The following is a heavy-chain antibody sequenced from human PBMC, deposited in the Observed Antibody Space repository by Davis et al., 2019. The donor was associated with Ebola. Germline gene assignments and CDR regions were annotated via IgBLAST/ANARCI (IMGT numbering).Heavy chain of an antibody. D-gene: IGHD2-15*01. CDR2: INHSGST. V-gene: IGHV4-34*01. CDR3: ARFPVVYYYYYGMDV. CDR1: GGSISGVTYY. Sequence: MPSETLSLTCTVSGGSISGVTYYWSWIRQPPGKGLEWICEINHSGSTNYNPSLKSRVTISVDTSKNQFSLKLSSVTAADTAVYYCARFPVVYYYYYGMDVWGQGTTVTVSS. J-gene: IGHJ6*02.